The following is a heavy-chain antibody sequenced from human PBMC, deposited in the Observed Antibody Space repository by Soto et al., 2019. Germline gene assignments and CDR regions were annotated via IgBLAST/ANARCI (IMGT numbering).Heavy chain of an antibody. Sequence: VSGPTLVNPTQTLTLTCSFSGFSLSTSGVGVGWIRQPPGKALEWLALIYWNDDKRYSPSLKSRLTITKDTSKNQVVLTMTNMDPVDTATYYCAHSGIVLRDYYYYGMDVWGQGTTVTVSS. D-gene: IGHD2-8*01. V-gene: IGHV2-5*01. CDR2: IYWNDDK. J-gene: IGHJ6*02. CDR3: AHSGIVLRDYYYYGMDV. CDR1: GFSLSTSGVG.